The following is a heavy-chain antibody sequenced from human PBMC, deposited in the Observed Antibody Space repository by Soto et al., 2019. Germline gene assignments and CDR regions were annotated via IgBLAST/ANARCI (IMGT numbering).Heavy chain of an antibody. D-gene: IGHD2-2*01. CDR2: IVVGSGNT. J-gene: IGHJ3*02. Sequence: QMQLVQSGPEVKKPGTSVKVSCKASGFTFTSSAMQWVRQARGQRLEWIGWIVVGSGNTNYAQKFQERVAITRDMSTSTAYMELSSLRSEDTAVYYCAADIVVVPAVHGQAFDIWGQGTMVTVSS. CDR1: GFTFTSSA. V-gene: IGHV1-58*02. CDR3: AADIVVVPAVHGQAFDI.